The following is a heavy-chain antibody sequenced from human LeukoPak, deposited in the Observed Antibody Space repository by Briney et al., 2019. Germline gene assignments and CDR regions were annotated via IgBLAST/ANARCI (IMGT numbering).Heavy chain of an antibody. CDR2: ISGSGGST. CDR3: AKEPYSSGWSPFDY. CDR1: GFTFSSYA. J-gene: IGHJ4*02. V-gene: IGHV3-23*01. Sequence: GGSLRLSCAASGFTFSSYAMSWVRQAPGKGLEWVSAISGSGGSTYYADSVKGRFTISRDNSKNPLYLQMNSLRAEDKAVYYCAKEPYSSGWSPFDYWGQGTLVTVSS. D-gene: IGHD6-19*01.